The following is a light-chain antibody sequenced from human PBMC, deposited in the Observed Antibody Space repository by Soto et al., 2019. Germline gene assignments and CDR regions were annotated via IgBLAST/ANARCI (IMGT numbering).Light chain of an antibody. CDR2: DAS. V-gene: IGKV1-5*01. CDR1: QSISIW. J-gene: IGKJ1*01. Sequence: DIQMTQSPSTLSASVGDRVTITCRASQSISIWLAWYQQKPGKAPKFLIYDASSLESGVPSRFSGSGSGTEFTLTITNLQPDDFATYYCQQYDYFSWTFGQGTKVDI. CDR3: QQYDYFSWT.